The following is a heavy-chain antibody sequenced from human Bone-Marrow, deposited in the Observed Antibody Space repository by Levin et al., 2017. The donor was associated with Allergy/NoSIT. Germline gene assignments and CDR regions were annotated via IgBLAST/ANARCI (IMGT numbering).Heavy chain of an antibody. CDR2: IASSGTST. CDR3: AKPRPSGWPDS. Sequence: GGSLRLSCTASGFTFSMMGMHWVRQAPGKGLEWVSNIASSGTSTYYADSVKGRFTVSRDNSKNTLYLQMSGLRVDDTAVYYCAKPRPSGWPDSWGQGTLVTVSS. J-gene: IGHJ5*01. V-gene: IGHV3-23*05. CDR1: GFTFSMMG. D-gene: IGHD3-22*01.